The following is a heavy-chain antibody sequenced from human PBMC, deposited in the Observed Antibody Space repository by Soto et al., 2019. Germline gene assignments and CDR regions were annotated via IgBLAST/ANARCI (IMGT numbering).Heavy chain of an antibody. CDR2: IKEDGSEK. V-gene: IGHV3-7*01. Sequence: PCGSLKLSCAASRFTCSSYLMSWVRQAPGKGLEWVANIKEDGSEKSYVDSVKGRFTISRDNAQNSLFLQMNSLRVEDTFVFYCARPYCGGKTELGYWGQGNQVTVS. J-gene: IGHJ4*02. D-gene: IGHD2-15*01. CDR1: RFTCSSYL. CDR3: ARPYCGGKTELGY.